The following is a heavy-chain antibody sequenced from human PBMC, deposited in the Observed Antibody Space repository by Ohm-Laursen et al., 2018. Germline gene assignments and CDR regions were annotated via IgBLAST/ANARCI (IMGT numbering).Heavy chain of an antibody. CDR3: AKSVGATRLKFDY. V-gene: IGHV3-53*01. J-gene: IGHJ4*02. Sequence: SLRLSCTASGFTVSSNYMSWVRQAPGKGLEWVSVIYSGGSTYYADSVKGRFTISRDNSKNTLYLQMNSLRAEDTAVYYCAKSVGATRLKFDYWGQGTLVTVSS. D-gene: IGHD1-26*01. CDR1: GFTVSSNY. CDR2: IYSGGST.